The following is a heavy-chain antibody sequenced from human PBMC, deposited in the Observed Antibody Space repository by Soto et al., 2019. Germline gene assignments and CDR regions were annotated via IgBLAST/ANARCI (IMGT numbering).Heavy chain of an antibody. CDR1: GGSISSYY. Sequence: QVQLQESGPGLVKPSETLSLTCTVSGGSISSYYWSWIRQPPGKGLEWIGYMYYSGSTNYNPSCKSRVTISVDTSKNQFSLKLSSVTAADTAVYYCARRYGGTFDYWGQGTLVTVSS. V-gene: IGHV4-59*01. CDR2: MYYSGST. D-gene: IGHD2-15*01. CDR3: ARRYGGTFDY. J-gene: IGHJ4*02.